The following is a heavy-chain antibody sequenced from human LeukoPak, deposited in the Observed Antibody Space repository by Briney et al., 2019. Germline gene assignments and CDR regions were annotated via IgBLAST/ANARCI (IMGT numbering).Heavy chain of an antibody. CDR3: AVENSRFRFDP. Sequence: GGSLRLSCAASGFTVSSNYMSWVRQAPGKGLEWVSVIYSGGTTYDADSVKGRFTISRDNSKNTLYLQMNSLRVEDTAVYYCAVENSRFRFDPWGQGTPVTVSS. CDR1: GFTVSSNY. V-gene: IGHV3-66*02. J-gene: IGHJ5*02. CDR2: IYSGGTT. D-gene: IGHD5-24*01.